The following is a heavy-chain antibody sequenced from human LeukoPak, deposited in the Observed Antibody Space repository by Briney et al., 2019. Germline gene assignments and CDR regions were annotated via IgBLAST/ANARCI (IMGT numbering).Heavy chain of an antibody. CDR3: ARASISAAESDY. Sequence: ASVKVSCKASGYTFSSYGISWVRQAPGQGLEWMGWISAYNENTDYAQKLQDRVTMTTDTSTSTAYMELRSLTSDDTAVYYCARASISAAESDYWGQGTLVTVSS. CDR1: GYTFSSYG. J-gene: IGHJ4*02. V-gene: IGHV1-18*01. CDR2: ISAYNENT. D-gene: IGHD6-13*01.